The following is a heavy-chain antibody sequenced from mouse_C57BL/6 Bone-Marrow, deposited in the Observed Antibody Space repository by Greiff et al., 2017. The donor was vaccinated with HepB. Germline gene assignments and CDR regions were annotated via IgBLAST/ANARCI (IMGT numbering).Heavy chain of an antibody. J-gene: IGHJ3*01. V-gene: IGHV2-6*01. Sequence: VQLQESGPGLVAPSQSLSITCTVSGFSLTSYGVDWVRQSPGKGLEWLGVICGVGSTNYNSALKSRLSISKDNSKSQVFLKMNSLQTDDTAMYYCASFYYSNFAWFAYWGQGTLVTVSA. CDR2: ICGVGST. CDR1: GFSLTSYG. CDR3: ASFYYSNFAWFAY. D-gene: IGHD2-5*01.